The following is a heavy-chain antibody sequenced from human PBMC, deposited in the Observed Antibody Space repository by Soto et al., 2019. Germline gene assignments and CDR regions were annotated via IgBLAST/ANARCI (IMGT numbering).Heavy chain of an antibody. Sequence: GESLKISCTGSGYSFTSYWIGLVLKMPGKGLDWMGIIYPGDSDTRYSPSFQGQVTISADKSISTAYLQWSSLKASDTAMYYCASLKYYYDSSGYYFDYWGQGTLVTAPQ. D-gene: IGHD3-22*01. V-gene: IGHV5-51*01. CDR3: ASLKYYYDSSGYYFDY. CDR2: IYPGDSDT. J-gene: IGHJ4*02. CDR1: GYSFTSYW.